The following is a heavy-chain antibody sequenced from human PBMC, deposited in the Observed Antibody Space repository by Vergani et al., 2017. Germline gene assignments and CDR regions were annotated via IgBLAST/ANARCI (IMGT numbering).Heavy chain of an antibody. CDR2: INPSGGST. J-gene: IGHJ4*02. CDR1: GYTFTSYY. Sequence: QVQLVQSGAEVKKPGASVKVSCKASGYTFTSYYMHWVRQAPGQGLAWMGIINPSGGSTSDAASVKGRFTISRDNSKKTLYLQMNSLRAEDTAVYYCAKEREVELLWFGELSPPTFDYWGQGTLVTVSS. CDR3: AKEREVELLWFGELSPPTFDY. D-gene: IGHD3-10*01. V-gene: IGHV1-46*01.